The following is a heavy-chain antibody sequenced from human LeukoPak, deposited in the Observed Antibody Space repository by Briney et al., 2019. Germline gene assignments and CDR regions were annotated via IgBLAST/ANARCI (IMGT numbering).Heavy chain of an antibody. Sequence: PSETLSLTCTVSGGSISSGSYYWSWIRQPAGKGLEWIGRISSSGSTNYNPSLKSRVTISVDASKNQFSLKLSSVTAADTALYYCAKGSYYYGSGSYSGFRSWFDPWGQGTLVTVSS. V-gene: IGHV4-61*02. J-gene: IGHJ5*02. CDR1: GGSISSGSYY. D-gene: IGHD3-10*01. CDR2: ISSSGST. CDR3: AKGSYYYGSGSYSGFRSWFDP.